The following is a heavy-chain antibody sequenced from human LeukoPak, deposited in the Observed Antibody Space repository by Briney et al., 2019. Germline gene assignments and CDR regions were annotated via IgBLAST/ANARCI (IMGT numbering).Heavy chain of an antibody. V-gene: IGHV3-48*03. J-gene: IGHJ4*02. CDR3: ARDGVGADYFDY. Sequence: PGGSLRLSCAASGFTFSSYETNWVRQAPGKGLEWVSYISSSGSTIYYADSVKGRFTISRDNSKNTLYLQMNSLRAEDTAVYYCARDGVGADYFDYWGQGTLVTVSS. CDR1: GFTFSSYE. CDR2: ISSSGSTI. D-gene: IGHD1-26*01.